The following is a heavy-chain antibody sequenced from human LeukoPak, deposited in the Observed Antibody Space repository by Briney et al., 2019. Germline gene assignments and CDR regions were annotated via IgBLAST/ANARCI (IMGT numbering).Heavy chain of an antibody. CDR1: GFTFSSYG. CDR2: ISYDGSNK. D-gene: IGHD6-13*01. CDR3: AKDLTRIAAAGTSDY. Sequence: GGSLRLSCAASGFTFSSYGMHWVRQAPGKGLEWVAVISYDGSNKYYADSVKGRFTISRDNSKNTLHLQMNSLRAEDTAVYYCAKDLTRIAAAGTSDYWGQGTLVTVSS. J-gene: IGHJ4*02. V-gene: IGHV3-30*18.